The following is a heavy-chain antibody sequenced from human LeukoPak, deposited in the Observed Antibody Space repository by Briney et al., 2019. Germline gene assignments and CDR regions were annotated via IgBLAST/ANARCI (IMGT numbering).Heavy chain of an antibody. D-gene: IGHD5-12*01. CDR3: ARDGEAASGYASGGFDS. CDR1: GFTFSRSW. V-gene: IGHV3-74*01. J-gene: IGHJ4*02. Sequence: PGGSLRLSCAASGFTFSRSWMHWVRQAPGEGLVWVSRIKSDEGSTTYADSVKGRFTISRDNAKNTVYLQMNGLRVEDTAVYYCARDGEAASGYASGGFDSWGQGTLVTVSS. CDR2: IKSDEGST.